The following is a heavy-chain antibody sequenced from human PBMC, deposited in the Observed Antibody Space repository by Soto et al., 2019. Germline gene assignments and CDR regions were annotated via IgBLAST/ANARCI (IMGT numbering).Heavy chain of an antibody. D-gene: IGHD3-16*02. CDR3: AREVVTFGGVIVTYSAFDY. J-gene: IGHJ4*02. Sequence: SETLSLTCTVSGGSISSYYWSWIRQPPGKGLEWIGYIYYSGSTNYNPSLKSRVTISVDTSKNQFSLKLSSVTAADTAVYYCAREVVTFGGVIVTYSAFDYWGQGTLVTVSS. V-gene: IGHV4-59*01. CDR2: IYYSGST. CDR1: GGSISSYY.